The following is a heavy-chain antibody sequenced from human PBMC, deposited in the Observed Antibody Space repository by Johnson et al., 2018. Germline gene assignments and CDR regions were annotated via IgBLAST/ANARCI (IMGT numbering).Heavy chain of an antibody. J-gene: IGHJ6*03. Sequence: QVQLVQSGGGLVKPGGSXRLSCAASGFTFSDYYMSWIRQAPGKGLEWVAVISYDGSNKYYADSVKGRFTISRDNSKNTLYLQMNSLRAEDTAVYYCAKDSRDYYYYYMDVWGKGTTVTVSS. CDR2: ISYDGSNK. CDR1: GFTFSDYY. CDR3: AKDSRDYYYYYMDV. V-gene: IGHV3-30*18.